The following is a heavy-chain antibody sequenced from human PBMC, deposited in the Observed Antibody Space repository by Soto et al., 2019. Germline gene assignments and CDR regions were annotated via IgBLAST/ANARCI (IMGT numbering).Heavy chain of an antibody. Sequence: PGGSLRLSCAASGFTFSSYAMHWVRRAPGKGLEWVAVISYDGSNKYYADSVKGRFTISRDNSKNTLYLQMNSLRAEDTAVYYCARASTYYYDSSGYYPAVVFDYWGQGTLVTVS. V-gene: IGHV3-30-3*01. CDR3: ARASTYYYDSSGYYPAVVFDY. CDR2: ISYDGSNK. D-gene: IGHD3-22*01. CDR1: GFTFSSYA. J-gene: IGHJ4*02.